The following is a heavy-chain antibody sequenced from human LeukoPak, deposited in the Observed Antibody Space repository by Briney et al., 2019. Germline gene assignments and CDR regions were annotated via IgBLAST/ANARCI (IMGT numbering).Heavy chain of an antibody. CDR3: ARHEYYGSGSYYMAY. J-gene: IGHJ4*02. CDR2: IYPADSDT. Sequence: NRGESLKISCKASGYRFTSYWIGGVRQLHGKGLEWMGIIYPADSDTRYSPSCQGQVTISPDKSIITVYLQWSSLKASDTAMYYCARHEYYGSGSYYMAYWGQGTMVSVSS. CDR1: GYRFTSYW. D-gene: IGHD3-10*01. V-gene: IGHV5-51*01.